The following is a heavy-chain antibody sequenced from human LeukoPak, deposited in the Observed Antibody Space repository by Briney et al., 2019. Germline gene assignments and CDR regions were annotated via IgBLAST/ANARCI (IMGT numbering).Heavy chain of an antibody. D-gene: IGHD3-10*01. V-gene: IGHV3-21*01. CDR3: ASYGSGSYPQFDP. Sequence: GGSLRLSCAASGFTFSSYSMNWVRQAPGKGLEWVSSISSSSSYIYYADSVKGRFTISKDNAKSSLYLQMNSLRAEDTAVYYCASYGSGSYPQFDPWGQGTLVTVSS. CDR2: ISSSSSYI. J-gene: IGHJ5*02. CDR1: GFTFSSYS.